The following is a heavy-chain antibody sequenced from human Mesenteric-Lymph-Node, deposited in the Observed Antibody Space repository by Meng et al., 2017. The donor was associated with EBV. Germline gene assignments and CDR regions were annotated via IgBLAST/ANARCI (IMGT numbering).Heavy chain of an antibody. V-gene: IGHV4-34*01. CDR3: ARRGKVGAGY. J-gene: IGHJ4*02. CDR1: GGSFSGYY. CDR2: INHSGST. D-gene: IGHD1-26*01. Sequence: QVQLQQWGAGVLKPSETLSLPCAVYGGSFSGYYWSWIRQPPGKGLEWIGEINHSGSTNYNPSLKSRVTISVDTSKNKFSLKLSSVTAADTAVYYCARRGKVGAGYWGQGTLVTVSS.